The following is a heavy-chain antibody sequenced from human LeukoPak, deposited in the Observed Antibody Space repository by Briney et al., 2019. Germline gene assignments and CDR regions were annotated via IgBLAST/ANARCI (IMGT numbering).Heavy chain of an antibody. J-gene: IGHJ4*02. Sequence: GGSLRLSYAASGFTFSSYSMNWVRQAPGKGLEWVSYISSSSSTIYYADSVKGRFTISRDNAKNSLYLQMNSLRAEDTAVYYCARSVGRFLEWLPLPDDYWGQGTLVTVSS. CDR3: ARSVGRFLEWLPLPDDY. CDR2: ISSSSSTI. V-gene: IGHV3-48*01. D-gene: IGHD3-3*01. CDR1: GFTFSSYS.